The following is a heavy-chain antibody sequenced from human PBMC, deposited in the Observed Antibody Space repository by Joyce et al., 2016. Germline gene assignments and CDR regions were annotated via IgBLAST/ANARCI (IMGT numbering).Heavy chain of an antibody. V-gene: IGHV1-69*15. J-gene: IGHJ4*02. Sequence: QVLLVQSGAELKQPGSSVKVSCKASGGPFDNYGCNWVRQAPGQGLDWMGSIIPPFGRPNIAHKFLGRVTISADDSTSTIYMELSGLTCDDTALYFCARGPALSYCAGDCTTELDFWGQGAPVTVSS. D-gene: IGHD2-21*02. CDR1: GGPFDNYG. CDR2: IIPPFGRP. CDR3: ARGPALSYCAGDCTTELDF.